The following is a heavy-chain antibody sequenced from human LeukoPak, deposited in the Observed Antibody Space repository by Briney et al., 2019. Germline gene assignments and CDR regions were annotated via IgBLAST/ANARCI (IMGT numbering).Heavy chain of an antibody. D-gene: IGHD3-22*01. Sequence: ASVKVSCKASGYTFTIYGISWVRQDPRQGLGWMGWISAYNGNTNYAQKLQGRVTMTTDTSTSTAYMELRSLRSDDTAVYYCARGYGYDSSGYYYYWGQGTLVTVSS. CDR3: ARGYGYDSSGYYYY. CDR2: ISAYNGNT. J-gene: IGHJ4*02. V-gene: IGHV1-18*01. CDR1: GYTFTIYG.